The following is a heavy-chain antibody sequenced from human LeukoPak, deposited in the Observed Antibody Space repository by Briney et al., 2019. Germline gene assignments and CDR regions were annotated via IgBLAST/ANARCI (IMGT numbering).Heavy chain of an antibody. CDR2: ISGSGGST. CDR1: GFTFSSYA. D-gene: IGHD6-19*01. V-gene: IGHV3-23*01. J-gene: IGHJ4*02. Sequence: PGGSLRLSCAASGFTFSSYAMSWVRQAPGKGLEWVSAISGSGGSTYYADSVKGRFTISRDNSKNTLYLQMNSLRAEDTAVYYCAKDWALRIAVAYTSFDYWGQGTLVTVSS. CDR3: AKDWALRIAVAYTSFDY.